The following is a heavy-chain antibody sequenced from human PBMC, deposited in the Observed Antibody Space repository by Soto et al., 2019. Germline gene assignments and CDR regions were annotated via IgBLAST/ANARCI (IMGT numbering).Heavy chain of an antibody. CDR3: ARSIVVVTALDY. CDR1: GYTFTSYC. Sequence: ASVKVSCKASGYTFTSYCMHWVRQAPGQGLEWMGIINPSGGSTSYAQKFQGRVTMTRDTSTSTAYMELSSLRSEDTAVYYCARSIVVVTALDYWGQGTLVTVSS. CDR2: INPSGGST. V-gene: IGHV1-46*01. J-gene: IGHJ4*02. D-gene: IGHD2-21*02.